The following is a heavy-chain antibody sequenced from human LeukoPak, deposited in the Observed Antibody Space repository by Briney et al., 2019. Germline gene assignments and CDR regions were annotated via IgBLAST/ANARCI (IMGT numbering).Heavy chain of an antibody. CDR3: ARDLDYGDNY. CDR1: GFTFSSYS. Sequence: GGPLRLSCAASGFTFSSYSMNWVRRAPGKGLEWVSSISSSSSYIYYADSVKGRFTISRDNAKNSLYLQMNSLRAEDTAVYYCARDLDYGDNYWGQGTLVTVSS. D-gene: IGHD4-17*01. CDR2: ISSSSSYI. V-gene: IGHV3-21*01. J-gene: IGHJ4*02.